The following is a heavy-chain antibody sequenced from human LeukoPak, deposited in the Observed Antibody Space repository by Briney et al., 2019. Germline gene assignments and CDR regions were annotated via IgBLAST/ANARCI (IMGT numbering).Heavy chain of an antibody. Sequence: SETLSLTCTVSGGSISSYYWSWIRQPPGRGLEWIGYIYYSGSTNYNPSLKSRVTISVDTSKNQFSLKLSSVTAADTAVYYCARHDYGDYQPFDYWGQGTLVTVSS. D-gene: IGHD4-17*01. V-gene: IGHV4-59*01. J-gene: IGHJ4*02. CDR1: GGSISSYY. CDR2: IYYSGST. CDR3: ARHDYGDYQPFDY.